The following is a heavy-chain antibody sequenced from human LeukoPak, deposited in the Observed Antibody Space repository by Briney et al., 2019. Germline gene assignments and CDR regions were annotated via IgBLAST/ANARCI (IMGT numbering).Heavy chain of an antibody. V-gene: IGHV3-66*01. Sequence: GGSLRLSCAASGFTVSSNYMSWVRQAPGKGLEWVSVIYSGGSTYYADSVKGRFTISRDNSKNTLYLQMDSLRAEDTAVYYCAREDSGSYFDYWGQGTLVTVSS. CDR2: IYSGGST. D-gene: IGHD1-26*01. J-gene: IGHJ4*02. CDR1: GFTVSSNY. CDR3: AREDSGSYFDY.